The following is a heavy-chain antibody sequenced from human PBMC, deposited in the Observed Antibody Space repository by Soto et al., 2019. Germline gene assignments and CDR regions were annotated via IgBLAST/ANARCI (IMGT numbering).Heavy chain of an antibody. Sequence: PSETLSLTCTVPGGSVSSGSYYWSWIRQPPGKGLEWIGYIYYSGSTNYNPSLKSRVTISVDTSKNQFSLKLSSVTAADTAVYYCARGRRDGYNPFVYFDYWGQGTLVTVSS. J-gene: IGHJ4*02. D-gene: IGHD5-12*01. CDR2: IYYSGST. CDR3: ARGRRDGYNPFVYFDY. CDR1: GGSVSSGSYY. V-gene: IGHV4-61*01.